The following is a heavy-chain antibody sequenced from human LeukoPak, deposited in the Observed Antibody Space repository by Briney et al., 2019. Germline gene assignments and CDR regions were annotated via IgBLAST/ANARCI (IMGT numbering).Heavy chain of an antibody. D-gene: IGHD3-22*01. Sequence: RASVTVSFKVSGYTLTELSMHWVRQAPGKGLEWMGGFDPEDGETIYAQKFQGRVTMTEDTSTDTAYMELSSLRSEDTAVYYCATTYYDSSGRGAFDIWGQGTMVTVSS. V-gene: IGHV1-24*01. CDR2: FDPEDGET. J-gene: IGHJ3*02. CDR3: ATTYYDSSGRGAFDI. CDR1: GYTLTELS.